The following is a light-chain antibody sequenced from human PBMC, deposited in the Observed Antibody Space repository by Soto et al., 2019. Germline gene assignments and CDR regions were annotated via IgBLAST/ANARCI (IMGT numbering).Light chain of an antibody. CDR1: ETVSSY. V-gene: IGKV3-11*01. CDR3: LHRMNWPLT. J-gene: IGKJ5*01. Sequence: EFVLTQAPATLPLSPGDRATLSCRASETVSSYLLWYQQKPGQDPRLLIYDASERATGIPARFSGSGSETDFTLTISSLEPEDFGVYYCLHRMNWPLTFGQGTGLEIK. CDR2: DAS.